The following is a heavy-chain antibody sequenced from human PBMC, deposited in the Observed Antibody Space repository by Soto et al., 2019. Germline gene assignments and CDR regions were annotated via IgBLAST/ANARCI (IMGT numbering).Heavy chain of an antibody. J-gene: IGHJ4*02. V-gene: IGHV3-23*01. CDR3: EKWSGFGDL. D-gene: IGHD3-10*01. CDR2: VTGSGGLS. CDR1: GFAFSDYS. Sequence: PVGSLRLSCEGSGFAFSDYSITWVRQAPGKGLEYVSGVTGSGGLSFYSDSVRGRFTVSRDNSKKTVYLQMNSLTVEDTAVYYCEKWSGFGDLCGPGTLVTVSS.